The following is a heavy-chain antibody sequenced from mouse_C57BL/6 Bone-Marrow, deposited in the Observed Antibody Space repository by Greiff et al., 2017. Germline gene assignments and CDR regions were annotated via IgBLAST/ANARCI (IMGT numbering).Heavy chain of an antibody. CDR3: TTMTTIVAFDY. V-gene: IGHV14-4*01. Sequence: EVQLQQSGAELVRPGASVKLSCTASGFNIKADDMHWVQQRPEEGLEWIGWIDPENGGTDYASQLQGKATLTADTTSNTAYLQLRSLTSEDTAVYYCTTMTTIVAFDYWGQGTTLTVSS. CDR2: IDPENGGT. CDR1: GFNIKADD. D-gene: IGHD1-1*01. J-gene: IGHJ2*01.